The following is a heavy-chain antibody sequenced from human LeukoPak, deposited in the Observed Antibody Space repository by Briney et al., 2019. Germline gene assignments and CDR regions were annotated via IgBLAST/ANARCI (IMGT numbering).Heavy chain of an antibody. D-gene: IGHD4-17*01. J-gene: IGHJ4*02. CDR2: INPSGGST. CDR1: GYTFTSYY. Sequence: ASVKVSCKASGYTFTSYYMHWVRQAPGQGLEWMGIINPSGGSTSYAQKFQGRVTMTRDTSTSTVYMELSSLRSEDTAVYYCARDGVVHDYGERNPFDYWGQGTLVTVSS. CDR3: ARDGVVHDYGERNPFDY. V-gene: IGHV1-46*01.